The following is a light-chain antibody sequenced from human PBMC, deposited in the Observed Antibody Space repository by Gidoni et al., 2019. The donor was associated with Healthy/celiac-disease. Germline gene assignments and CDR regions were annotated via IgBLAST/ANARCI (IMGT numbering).Light chain of an antibody. CDR2: GAS. CDR3: QQYNNWLT. V-gene: IGKV3-15*01. CDR1: QSVSSN. J-gene: IGKJ4*01. Sequence: TLSVSPGERATLSCRASQSVSSNLAWYQQKPGQAPRLLIYGASTRATGIPARFSGSGSGTEFTLTISSLQSEDFAVYYCQQYNNWLTFGGGTKVEIK.